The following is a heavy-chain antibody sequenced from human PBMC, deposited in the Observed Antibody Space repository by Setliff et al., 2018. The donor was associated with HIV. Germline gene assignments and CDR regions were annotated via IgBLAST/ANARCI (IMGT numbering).Heavy chain of an antibody. D-gene: IGHD4-17*01. CDR1: GLLFTNAW. V-gene: IGHV3-15*01. CDR2: IKSRIDDGTT. Sequence: GGSLRLSCAASGLLFTNAWMSWVRQAPGKGLEWVGRIKSRIDDGTTDYAAPVKGRFTISRGNSKNTLYLQMSSLKIEDTGVYYCATHDYGGYTYQNYYFYYMDVWGKGTTVTVSS. J-gene: IGHJ6*03. CDR3: ATHDYGGYTYQNYYFYYMDV.